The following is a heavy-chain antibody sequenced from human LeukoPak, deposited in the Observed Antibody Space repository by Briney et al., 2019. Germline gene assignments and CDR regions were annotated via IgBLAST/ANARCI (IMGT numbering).Heavy chain of an antibody. CDR3: ASRPRADMGPLDY. Sequence: GGSLRLSCAVSGFTFSSCAMTWVRQAPGKGLEWVASITGDGTRTYYTDSVKGRFTISRDNSKNTLYLQMNSLRADETAIYYCASRPRADMGPLDYWGQGTLVTVST. CDR1: GFTFSSCA. J-gene: IGHJ4*02. V-gene: IGHV3-23*01. CDR2: ITGDGTRT. D-gene: IGHD1-14*01.